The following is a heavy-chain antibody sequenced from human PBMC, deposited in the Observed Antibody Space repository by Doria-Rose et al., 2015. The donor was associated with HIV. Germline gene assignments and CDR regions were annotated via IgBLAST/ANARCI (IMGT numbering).Heavy chain of an antibody. CDR2: IFSDDER. D-gene: IGHD6-13*01. V-gene: IGHV2-26*01. J-gene: IGHJ4*02. CDR3: ARIKSSRWYHKYYFDF. CDR1: GVSLSSPGMG. Sequence: QITLKESGPVLVKPTVTLTLTCTVSGVSLSSPGMGVSWIRQPPGKALEWLANIFSDDERSYKSSLKSRLTISRGTSKGQVVLTMTDMDPVDTATYYCARIKSSRWYHKYYFDFWGQGTLVIVSA.